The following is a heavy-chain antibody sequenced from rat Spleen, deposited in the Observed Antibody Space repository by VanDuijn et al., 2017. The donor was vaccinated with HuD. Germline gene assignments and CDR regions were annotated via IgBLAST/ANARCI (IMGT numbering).Heavy chain of an antibody. V-gene: IGHV2-30*01. CDR1: GFSLTSYN. CDR2: IWTGGST. Sequence: QVQLKESGPGLVQPSQTLSLTCTVSGFSLTSYNVHWVRQPTGKGLEWMGIIWTGGSTDYNSAIKSRLSISRDTSKSQVFLKMNSLQTEDTAMYFCARKLGDWGQGVMVTVSS. CDR3: ARKLGD. D-gene: IGHD5-1*01. J-gene: IGHJ2*01.